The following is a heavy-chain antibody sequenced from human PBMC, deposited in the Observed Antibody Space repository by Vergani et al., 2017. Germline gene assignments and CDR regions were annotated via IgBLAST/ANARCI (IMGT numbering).Heavy chain of an antibody. CDR2: IDPSDSYT. CDR1: GYSFTSYW. V-gene: IGHV5-10-1*01. Sequence: EVQLVQSGAEVKKPGESLRISCKGSGYSFTSYWISWVRQMPGKGLEWMGRIDPSDSYTNYSPSFQGHVTISADKSISTAYLQWSSLKASDTAMYYCAKDPRQGWDSSGYYEGQYFDLWGRGTLVTVSS. J-gene: IGHJ2*01. D-gene: IGHD3-22*01. CDR3: AKDPRQGWDSSGYYEGQYFDL.